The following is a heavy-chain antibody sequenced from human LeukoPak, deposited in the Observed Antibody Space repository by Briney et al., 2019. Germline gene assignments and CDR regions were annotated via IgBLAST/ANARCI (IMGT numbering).Heavy chain of an antibody. J-gene: IGHJ4*02. CDR2: ISSDGSNK. V-gene: IGHV3-30*14. CDR1: GFTFSTYS. CDR3: ATDYFDY. Sequence: GGSLRLSCAASGFTFSTYSMHWVRQAPGKGLEWVAVISSDGSNKYYADSVKGRFTISRDNSKNTLYLQMNSLRAEDTAVYYCATDYFDYWGQGTLVTVSP.